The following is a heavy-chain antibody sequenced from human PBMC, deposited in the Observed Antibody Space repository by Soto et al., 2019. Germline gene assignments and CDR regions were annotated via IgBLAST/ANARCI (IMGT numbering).Heavy chain of an antibody. CDR3: ARDSPRMVDTAFDY. J-gene: IGHJ4*02. Sequence: PGGSLRLSCAASGFTFSDYYMSWIRQAPGKGLEWVSYISSSGSTIYYADSVKGRFTISRDNAKNSLYLQMNSLRAEDTAVYYCARDSPRMVDTAFDYWGQGTLVTVSS. D-gene: IGHD5-18*01. V-gene: IGHV3-11*01. CDR1: GFTFSDYY. CDR2: ISSSGSTI.